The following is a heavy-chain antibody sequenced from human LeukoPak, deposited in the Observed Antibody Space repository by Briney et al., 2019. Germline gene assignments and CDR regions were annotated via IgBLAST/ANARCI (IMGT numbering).Heavy chain of an antibody. CDR3: ARDLSRYGDYIDY. J-gene: IGHJ4*02. D-gene: IGHD4-17*01. CDR1: GFTFSSYS. V-gene: IGHV3-21*01. Sequence: PGGSLXLSCAASGFTFSSYSMNWVRQAPGKGLEWVSSISSSSSYIYYADSVKGRFTISRDNAKNSLYLQMNSLRAEDTAVYYCARDLSRYGDYIDYWGQGTLVTVSS. CDR2: ISSSSSYI.